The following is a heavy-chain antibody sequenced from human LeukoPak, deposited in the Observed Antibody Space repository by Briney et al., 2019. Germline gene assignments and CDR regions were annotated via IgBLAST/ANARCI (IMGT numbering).Heavy chain of an antibody. CDR2: IYYSGST. CDR1: GGSISSYY. J-gene: IGHJ6*03. D-gene: IGHD2-2*01. CDR3: ARRIVVVPAAYYYYYMDV. V-gene: IGHV4-59*12. Sequence: SETLSLTCTVSGGSISSYYWSWIRQPPGKGLEWIGYIYYSGSTNYNPSLKSRVTISVDTSKNQFSLKLSSVTAADTAVYYCARRIVVVPAAYYYYYMDVWGKGTTVTVSS.